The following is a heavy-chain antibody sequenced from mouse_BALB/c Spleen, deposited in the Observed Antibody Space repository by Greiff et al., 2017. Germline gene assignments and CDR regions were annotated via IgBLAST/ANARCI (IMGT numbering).Heavy chain of an antibody. CDR2: IWSGGST. Sequence: VQLQQSGPGLVQPSQSLSITCTVSGFSLTSYGVHWVRQSPGKGLEWLGVIWSGGSTDYNAAFISRLSISKDNSKSQVFFKMNSLQANDTAIYYCARDYGNYGAYAMDYWGQGTSVTVSS. V-gene: IGHV2-2*02. CDR1: GFSLTSYG. D-gene: IGHD2-1*01. CDR3: ARDYGNYGAYAMDY. J-gene: IGHJ4*01.